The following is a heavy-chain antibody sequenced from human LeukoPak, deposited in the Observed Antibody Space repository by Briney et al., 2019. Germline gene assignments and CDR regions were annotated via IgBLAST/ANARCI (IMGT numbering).Heavy chain of an antibody. V-gene: IGHV3-53*01. J-gene: IGHJ3*02. CDR2: IYTGGNT. CDR3: ARLSGSYSFDI. Sequence: GGSLRLSCAASGFTVSSNYMNWVRQAPGKGLEWVSVIYTGGNTYYADSVKGRFTISRDSSKNTLYLQMSSLRAEDTAFYYCARLSGSYSFDIWGQGTMVTVSS. D-gene: IGHD1-26*01. CDR1: GFTVSSNY.